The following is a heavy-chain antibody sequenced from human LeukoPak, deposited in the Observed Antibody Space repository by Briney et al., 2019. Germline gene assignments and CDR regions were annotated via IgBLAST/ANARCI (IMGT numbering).Heavy chain of an antibody. CDR2: IIPIFGTA. CDR3: ARGVDYGDYFLTLDY. V-gene: IGHV1-69*13. D-gene: IGHD4-17*01. Sequence: SVKVSCKASGGTFSSYAISWVRQAPGQGLEWMGGIIPIFGTANYAQKFQGRVTITADESTSTAYMELSSLRSEDTAVYYCARGVDYGDYFLTLDYWGQGTLVTVSS. CDR1: GGTFSSYA. J-gene: IGHJ4*02.